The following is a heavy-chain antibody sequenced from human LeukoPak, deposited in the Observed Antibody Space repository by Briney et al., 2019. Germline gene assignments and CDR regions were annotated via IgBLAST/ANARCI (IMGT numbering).Heavy chain of an antibody. V-gene: IGHV4-34*01. CDR3: ARKRAYYDFWSGPMDV. D-gene: IGHD3-3*01. Sequence: SETLSLTCAVYGGSFSGYYWGWIRQPPGKGLEWIGEINHSGSTNYNPSLKSRVTISVDTSKNQFSLKLSSVTAADTAVYYCARKRAYYDFWSGPMDVWGKGTTVTVSS. J-gene: IGHJ6*04. CDR1: GGSFSGYY. CDR2: INHSGST.